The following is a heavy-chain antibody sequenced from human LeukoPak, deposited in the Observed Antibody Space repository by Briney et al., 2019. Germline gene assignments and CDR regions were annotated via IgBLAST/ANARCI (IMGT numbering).Heavy chain of an antibody. D-gene: IGHD2-2*01. CDR2: IIPIFGTA. J-gene: IGHJ4*02. CDR1: GGTFSSYA. V-gene: IGHV1-69*13. CDR3: ARCIVVVPAAIAPRYYFDY. Sequence: ASVKVSCKASGGTFSSYAISWVRQAPGQGLEWMGGIIPIFGTANYAQKFQGRVTITADESTSTAYMELSSLRSEGTAVYYCARCIVVVPAAIAPRYYFDYWGQGTLVTVSS.